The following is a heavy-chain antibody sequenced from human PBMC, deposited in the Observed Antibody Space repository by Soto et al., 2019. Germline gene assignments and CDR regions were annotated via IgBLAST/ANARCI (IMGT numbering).Heavy chain of an antibody. V-gene: IGHV4-31*03. D-gene: IGHD3-3*01. CDR1: GGSISSGGYY. CDR3: ARDGFWSGYSRGVMDV. CDR2: IYYSGST. J-gene: IGHJ6*02. Sequence: PLETLSLTCTVSGGSISSGGYYWSWIRQHPGKGLEWIGYIYYSGSTYYNPSLKSRVTISVDTSKNQFSLKLSSVTAADTAVYYCARDGFWSGYSRGVMDVWGQGTTVTVS.